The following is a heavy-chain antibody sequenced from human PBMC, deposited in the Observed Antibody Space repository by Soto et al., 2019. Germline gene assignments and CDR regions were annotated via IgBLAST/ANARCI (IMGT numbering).Heavy chain of an antibody. D-gene: IGHD2-15*01. Sequence: QVQLVESGGGVVQPGMSLRLSCAASGFIFNEYGMHWVRQAPGKGLEWVAVIWYDGSNKYYADSVKGRFTISRDNSKNTMSVQMDNLRAEDTGVYYCARFGCSGTNCNLNQRSYDLWGQGTLATVSS. CDR2: IWYDGSNK. CDR1: GFIFNEYG. J-gene: IGHJ4*02. CDR3: ARFGCSGTNCNLNQRSYDL. V-gene: IGHV3-33*03.